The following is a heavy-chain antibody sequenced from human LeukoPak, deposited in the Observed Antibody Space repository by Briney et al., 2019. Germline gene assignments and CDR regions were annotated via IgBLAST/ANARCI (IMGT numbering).Heavy chain of an antibody. J-gene: IGHJ4*02. CDR2: MNPNSGNT. D-gene: IGHD3-10*01. CDR3: ARGLYTMIRGVIIY. CDR1: GYTFTGYP. Sequence: ASVKVSCKASGYTFTGYPINWVRQATGQGLEWMGWMNPNSGNTGYAQKFQGRVTMTRNTSISTAYMELSSLRSEDTAVYYCARGLYTMIRGVIIYWGQGTLVTVSS. V-gene: IGHV1-8*02.